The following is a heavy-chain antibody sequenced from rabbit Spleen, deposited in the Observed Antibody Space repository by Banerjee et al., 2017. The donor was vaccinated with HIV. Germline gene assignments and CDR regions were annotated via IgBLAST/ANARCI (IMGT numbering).Heavy chain of an antibody. Sequence: QEQLVESGGGLVKPEGSLTLTCTASGFSLNSGYDMCWVRQAPGKGLEWIGCMNTNSGDTYYATWAKGRFAISKTSSTTVTLQMTSLTAADTATYFCAYGPPYTGWGIELWGQGTLVTVS. CDR3: AYGPPYTGWGIEL. J-gene: IGHJ4*01. V-gene: IGHV1S45*01. CDR1: GFSLNSGYD. CDR2: MNTNSGDT. D-gene: IGHD4-1*01.